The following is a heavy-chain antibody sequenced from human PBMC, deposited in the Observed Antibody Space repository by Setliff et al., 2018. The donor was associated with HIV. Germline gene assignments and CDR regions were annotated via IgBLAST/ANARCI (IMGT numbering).Heavy chain of an antibody. CDR1: GDSIVFDDSTRSYH. J-gene: IGHJ4*02. D-gene: IGHD6-19*01. V-gene: IGHV4-34*01. Sequence: PSETLSLTCRLSGDSIVFDDSTRSYHCSWIRQPPGKGLEWIGEITHSGSTTYDPSLKSRITVSVDTSKNQFSLKLTSVTAADMGVYYCARGRKKTLAVSGTRYFDFWGQGTLVTVSS. CDR2: ITHSGST. CDR3: ARGRKKTLAVSGTRYFDF.